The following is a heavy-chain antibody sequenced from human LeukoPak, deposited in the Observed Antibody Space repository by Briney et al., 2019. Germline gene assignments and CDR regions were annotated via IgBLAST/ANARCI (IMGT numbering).Heavy chain of an antibody. D-gene: IGHD5-12*01. Sequence: ASVKVSCKASGYTFTSYYMHWVRQAPGQGLEWMGIINPSGGSTNYAQKFQGRVTMTRDTSTSTVYMELSSLRSEDTAVYYCARGMTGFKVATIIGYWGQGTLVTVSS. J-gene: IGHJ4*02. V-gene: IGHV1-46*01. CDR2: INPSGGST. CDR1: GYTFTSYY. CDR3: ARGMTGFKVATIIGY.